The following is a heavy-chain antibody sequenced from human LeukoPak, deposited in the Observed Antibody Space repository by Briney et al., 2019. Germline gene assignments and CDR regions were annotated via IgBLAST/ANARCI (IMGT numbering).Heavy chain of an antibody. CDR2: INHSGST. J-gene: IGHJ3*02. D-gene: IGHD3-9*01. CDR3: ARGPRTMDDILTADAFDI. CDR1: GGSFSGYY. V-gene: IGHV4-34*01. Sequence: SETLSLTCAVYGGSFSGYYWSWIRQPPGKGLEWIGEINHSGSTNYNPSLKSRVTISVDTSKNQFSLKLSSVTAADTAVYYCARGPRTMDDILTADAFDIWGQGTMVTVSS.